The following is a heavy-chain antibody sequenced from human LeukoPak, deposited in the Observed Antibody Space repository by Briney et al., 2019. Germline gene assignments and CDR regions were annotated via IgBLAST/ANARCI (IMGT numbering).Heavy chain of an antibody. Sequence: SETLSLTCTVPGGSISSSSYCWGWIRQPPGKGLGWIGSIYYSGSTYYNPSLKSRVTISVDTSKNQFSLKLSSVTAADTAVYYCARHGDPIAAPDYWGQGTLVTVSS. CDR2: IYYSGST. CDR1: GGSISSSSYC. J-gene: IGHJ4*02. D-gene: IGHD6-6*01. CDR3: ARHGDPIAAPDY. V-gene: IGHV4-39*01.